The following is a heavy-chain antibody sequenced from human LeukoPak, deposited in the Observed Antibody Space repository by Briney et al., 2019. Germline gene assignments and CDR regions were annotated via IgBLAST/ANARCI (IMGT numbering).Heavy chain of an antibody. V-gene: IGHV4-39*01. CDR3: ARHAHSSGWYLDY. CDR2: IYYSGST. Sequence: SETLSLTCTVSGGSISSSSYYWGWIRQPPGKGLEWIGSIYYSGSTYYNPSLKSRVTISVDTSKNQFSLKLSSVTAADTAVYYCARHAHSSGWYLDYWGQGTLVTVSS. D-gene: IGHD6-19*01. CDR1: GGSISSSSYY. J-gene: IGHJ4*02.